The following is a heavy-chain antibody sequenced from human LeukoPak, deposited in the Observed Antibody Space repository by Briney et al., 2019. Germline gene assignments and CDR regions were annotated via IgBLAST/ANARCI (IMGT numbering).Heavy chain of an antibody. Sequence: GGSLRLSCAASGFTVSSNYMSWARQAPGKGLVWVSRINSDGSSTSYADSVKGRFTISRDNAKNTLYLQMNSLRAEDTAVYYCARDHRGSGSRYYYYYMDVWGKGTTVTISS. J-gene: IGHJ6*03. CDR3: ARDHRGSGSRYYYYYMDV. D-gene: IGHD3-10*01. V-gene: IGHV3-74*01. CDR1: GFTVSSNY. CDR2: INSDGSST.